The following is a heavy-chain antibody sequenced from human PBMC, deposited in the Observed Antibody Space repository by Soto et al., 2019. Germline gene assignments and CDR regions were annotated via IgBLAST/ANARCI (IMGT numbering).Heavy chain of an antibody. Sequence: LSLTCPVSGGSISSGGYYWSWIPPHPGKGLEWIGYIYYSGSTYYNPSLKSRVTISVDTSANQFSLRVRSVTAADTAVYYCARIRGLGEVWPHFAHRGQGALVTVSS. V-gene: IGHV4-31*03. CDR1: GGSISSGGYY. CDR3: ARIRGLGEVWPHFAH. J-gene: IGHJ4*02. CDR2: IYYSGST. D-gene: IGHD3-16*01.